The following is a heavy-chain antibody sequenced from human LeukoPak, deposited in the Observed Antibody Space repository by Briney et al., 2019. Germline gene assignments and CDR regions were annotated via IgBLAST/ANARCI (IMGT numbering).Heavy chain of an antibody. CDR3: ARGFSNVFDV. D-gene: IGHD3-3*01. CDR1: GYTFPAYY. V-gene: IGHV1-2*02. CDR2: LNPDNGGT. J-gene: IGHJ3*01. Sequence: GASLKVSCKTSGYTFPAYYMHWVRQAPGQGLEWVGWLNPDNGGTNYAQKFRGRVTMTRDTSISTAYMELSRLRSDDTAVYYCARGFSNVFDVWGHGTVVIVSS.